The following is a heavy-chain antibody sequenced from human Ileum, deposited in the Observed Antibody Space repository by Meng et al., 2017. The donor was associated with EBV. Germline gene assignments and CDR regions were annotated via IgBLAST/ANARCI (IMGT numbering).Heavy chain of an antibody. CDR2: ISYDGSNK. CDR3: ATNTPHHY. Sequence: QGQVVEAGGGVVQPGRSLRLSCAASGFTFSSSVMHWVRQAPGKGLEWVALISYDGSNKFYADSLKGRFTISRDNSDNTVSLHINSLRVEDTAVYYCATNTPHHYWGQGTVVTVSS. V-gene: IGHV3-33*03. J-gene: IGHJ4*02. D-gene: IGHD2-2*02. CDR1: GFTFSSSV.